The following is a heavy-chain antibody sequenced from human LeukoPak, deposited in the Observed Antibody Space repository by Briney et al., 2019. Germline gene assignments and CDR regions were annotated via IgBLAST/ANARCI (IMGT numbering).Heavy chain of an antibody. CDR2: IYPVDSDA. Sequence: GESLKISCKASGYSFSNHWIGWVRQMPGKGLEYMGIIYPVDSDARYSPSFQGQVTISADKSISTAYLQWSSLKASDTAMYYCARQWGIGHFDYWGQGTLVTVSS. J-gene: IGHJ4*02. V-gene: IGHV5-51*01. CDR1: GYSFSNHW. CDR3: ARQWGIGHFDY. D-gene: IGHD6-13*01.